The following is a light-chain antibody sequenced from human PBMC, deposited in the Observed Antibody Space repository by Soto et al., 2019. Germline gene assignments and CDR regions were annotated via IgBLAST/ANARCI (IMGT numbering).Light chain of an antibody. CDR2: EGS. Sequence: QSVLTQPASVSGSPGQSITISCTGTSSDVWSYNLVSWYQQHPGKAPKLMIYEGSKRPSGVSNRFSGSKSDNTASLTISGLQAEDEADYYCCSYAGSRTPDLVFGGGTKVTVL. J-gene: IGLJ3*02. CDR3: CSYAGSRTPDLV. CDR1: SSDVWSYNL. V-gene: IGLV2-23*01.